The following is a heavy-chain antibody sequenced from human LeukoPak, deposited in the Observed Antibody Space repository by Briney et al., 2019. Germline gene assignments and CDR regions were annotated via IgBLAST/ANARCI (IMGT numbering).Heavy chain of an antibody. V-gene: IGHV4-59*12. D-gene: IGHD4-17*01. CDR3: ARGPETYGDYYYYYYGMDV. CDR1: GGSISSYY. Sequence: SETLSLTCTVSGGSISSYYWSWIRQPPGKGLEWIGYIYYSGSTNYNPSLKSRVTISVDTSKNQFSLKLSSVTAADTAVYYCARGPETYGDYYYYYYGMDVWGQGTTVTVSS. J-gene: IGHJ6*02. CDR2: IYYSGST.